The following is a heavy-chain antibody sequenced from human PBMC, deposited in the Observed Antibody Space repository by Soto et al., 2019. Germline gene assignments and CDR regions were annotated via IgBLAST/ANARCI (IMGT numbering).Heavy chain of an antibody. V-gene: IGHV4-31*03. Sequence: SETLSLTCTVSGGSISSGGYYWSWIRQHPGKGLEWTGYIYYSGSTYYNPSLKSRVSISVDTSKNQFSLKLSSVTAADTAVYYCAREIVVVPAAIGLVRERYYYYGMDVWGQGTTVTVSS. D-gene: IGHD2-2*01. CDR3: AREIVVVPAAIGLVRERYYYYGMDV. CDR1: GGSISSGGYY. CDR2: IYYSGST. J-gene: IGHJ6*02.